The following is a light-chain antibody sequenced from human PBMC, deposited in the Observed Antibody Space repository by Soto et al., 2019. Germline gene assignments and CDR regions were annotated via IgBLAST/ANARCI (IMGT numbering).Light chain of an antibody. CDR3: QQYNNWPWT. J-gene: IGKJ1*01. Sequence: EKVLTQSPATLSVSPGDRATLSCRASQSVSSNLAWYQQKPGQAPRLLIYGASTRASGVPARFSGSGSGTDFTLTISSLQSEDFAVYYCQQYNNWPWTFGQGTKVEIK. CDR2: GAS. CDR1: QSVSSN. V-gene: IGKV3-15*01.